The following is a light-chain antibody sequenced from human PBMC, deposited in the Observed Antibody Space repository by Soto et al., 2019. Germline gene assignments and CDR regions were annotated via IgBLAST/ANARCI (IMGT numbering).Light chain of an antibody. J-gene: IGKJ5*01. CDR1: QNIYSN. CDR3: QQYNNWPLSIT. CDR2: RAS. V-gene: IGKV3-15*01. Sequence: ILMTQSPASLSVSPGERATLSCRASQNIYSNIAWYQQRPGQAPRLLIYRASTRATGVPARFSGSGSGTEFTLTIGSLQSEDFAVYYCQQYNNWPLSITFGQGTRLEIK.